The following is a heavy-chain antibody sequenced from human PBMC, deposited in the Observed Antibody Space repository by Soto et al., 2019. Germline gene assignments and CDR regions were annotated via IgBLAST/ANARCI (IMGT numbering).Heavy chain of an antibody. CDR2: IYYSGST. D-gene: IGHD2-15*01. V-gene: IGHV4-59*01. CDR1: GGSISSYY. J-gene: IGHJ3*02. CDR3: ARVRIYCSGGSCYVDAFDI. Sequence: SETLSLTCTVSGGSISSYYWSWIRQPPGKRLEWIGYIYYSGSTNYNPSLKSRVTISVDTSTNQFSLKLSYVNAADAAVYYCARVRIYCSGGSCYVDAFDIRAQCKMVT.